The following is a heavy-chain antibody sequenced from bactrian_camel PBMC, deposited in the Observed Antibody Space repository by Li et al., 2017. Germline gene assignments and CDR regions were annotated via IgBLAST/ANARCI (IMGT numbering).Heavy chain of an antibody. CDR2: ITATGNT. V-gene: IGHV3S10*01. J-gene: IGHJ4*01. CDR3: ARNQVQEY. CDR1: GFSFSAYI. Sequence: VQLVESGGASVQPGGSLRLSCAASGFSFSAYIMNWVRQDPVKGLEWVSGITATGNTYYADSVKGRFIISRDDAKDTVYLQMNDLRSEDTALYYCARNQVQEYWGQGTQVTVS.